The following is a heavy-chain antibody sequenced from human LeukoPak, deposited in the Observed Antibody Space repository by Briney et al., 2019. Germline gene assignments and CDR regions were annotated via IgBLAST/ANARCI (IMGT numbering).Heavy chain of an antibody. D-gene: IGHD6-13*01. CDR1: GGSFSGYY. J-gene: IGHJ6*03. CDR2: INHSGST. CDR3: ARVGGPTAYSSSWYASHYYYYYMDV. V-gene: IGHV4-34*01. Sequence: SQTLSLTCAVYGGSFSGYYWSWIRQPPGKGLEWIGEINHSGSTNYNPSLKSRVTISVDTSKNQFSLKLSSVTAADTAVYYCARVGGPTAYSSSWYASHYYYYYMDVWGKGTTVTISS.